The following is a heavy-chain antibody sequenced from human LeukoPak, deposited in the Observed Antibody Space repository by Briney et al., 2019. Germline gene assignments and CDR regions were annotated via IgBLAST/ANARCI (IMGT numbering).Heavy chain of an antibody. CDR3: ARDYGGNSGSLDY. J-gene: IGHJ4*02. CDR1: GFTFSSYA. V-gene: IGHV3-30-3*01. Sequence: PGGSLRLSCAASGFTFSSYAMHWVRQAPGKGLEWVAIISYDGSSKYYADSVKGRFTISRDTSKNTLYLQMSSLRAEDTAVYYCARDYGGNSGSLDYWGQGTLVTVSS. D-gene: IGHD4-23*01. CDR2: ISYDGSSK.